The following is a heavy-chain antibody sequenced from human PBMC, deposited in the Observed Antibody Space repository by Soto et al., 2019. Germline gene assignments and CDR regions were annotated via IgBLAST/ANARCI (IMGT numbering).Heavy chain of an antibody. Sequence: QVQLVQSGAEVKKPGSSVKVSCKASGGTFSSYAISWVRQAPGQGLEWMGGIIPIFGTANYAQKFQGRVTITADESTSTADMELSSLRSEDTAVYYCARAASSIAARPSLYYYGMDVWGQGTTVTVSS. D-gene: IGHD6-6*01. CDR2: IIPIFGTA. CDR1: GGTFSSYA. V-gene: IGHV1-69*12. J-gene: IGHJ6*02. CDR3: ARAASSIAARPSLYYYGMDV.